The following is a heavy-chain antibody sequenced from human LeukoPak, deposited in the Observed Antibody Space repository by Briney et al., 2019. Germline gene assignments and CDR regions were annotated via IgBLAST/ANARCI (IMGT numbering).Heavy chain of an antibody. V-gene: IGHV4-59*01. Sequence: SETLSHTCTVSGGSISSYYWSWIRQPPGKGLEWIGYIYYSGSTNYNPSLKSRVTISVDTSKNQFSLELSSVTAADTAVYYCARDRSSYYDFWSGTQADGFDIWGQGTMVTVSS. CDR3: ARDRSSYYDFWSGTQADGFDI. J-gene: IGHJ3*02. CDR1: GGSISSYY. D-gene: IGHD3-3*01. CDR2: IYYSGST.